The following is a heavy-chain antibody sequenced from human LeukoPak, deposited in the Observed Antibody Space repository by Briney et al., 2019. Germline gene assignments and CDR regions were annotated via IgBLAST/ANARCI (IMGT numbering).Heavy chain of an antibody. J-gene: IGHJ3*01. Sequence: GASVKVSCKASGYTFTGYYMHLVRQAPGQGLEWMGWIYPNSGDTKYAQKFRGRVTVTRDTSISTAFMEVNRLTSHDTALYYCVRGVSDAFDVWGQGTMVTVSS. CDR1: GYTFTGYY. CDR2: IYPNSGDT. CDR3: VRGVSDAFDV. V-gene: IGHV1-2*02.